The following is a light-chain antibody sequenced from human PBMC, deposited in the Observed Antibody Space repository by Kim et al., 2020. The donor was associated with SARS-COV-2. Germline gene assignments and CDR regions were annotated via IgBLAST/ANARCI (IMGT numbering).Light chain of an antibody. CDR2: GTP. CDR3: QQVVISGAWT. Sequence: QGDRVSRSWSDTQRLTSTDFDWYQHKPGQAPRRLSYGTPPRAAGIPGRFSGSGVETEYACTIIRPEPEEFAVCYCQQVVISGAWTFGQGTKVDIK. J-gene: IGKJ1*01. V-gene: IGKV3-20*01. CDR1: QRLTSTD.